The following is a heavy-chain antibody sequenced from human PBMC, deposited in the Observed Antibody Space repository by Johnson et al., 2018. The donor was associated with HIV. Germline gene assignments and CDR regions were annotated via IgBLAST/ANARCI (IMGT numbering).Heavy chain of an antibody. V-gene: IGHV3-9*01. CDR2: ISWNSGSI. Sequence: VQLVESGGGLVQPGRSLRLSCAASGFTFDDYAMHWVRQAPGKGLEWVSGISWNSGSIGYADSVKGRFTISRDNSKNTLYLQMNSLRAEDTAVYYCARSGVLLWFGEKYDAFDIWGQGTMVTVSS. D-gene: IGHD3-10*01. CDR1: GFTFDDYA. J-gene: IGHJ3*02. CDR3: ARSGVLLWFGEKYDAFDI.